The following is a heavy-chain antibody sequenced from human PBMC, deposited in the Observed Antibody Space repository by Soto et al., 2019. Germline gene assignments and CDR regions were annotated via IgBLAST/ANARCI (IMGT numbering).Heavy chain of an antibody. D-gene: IGHD4-17*01. V-gene: IGHV3-23*01. CDR3: AKEMGDYGRDYYYGMDV. J-gene: IGHJ6*02. Sequence: GGSLRLSCAASGFTFSSYAMSWVRQAPGKGLEWVSAISGSGGSTYYADSVKGRFTISRDNSKNTLYLQMNSLRAEDTAVYYCAKEMGDYGRDYYYGMDVWGQGTTVTVSS. CDR1: GFTFSSYA. CDR2: ISGSGGST.